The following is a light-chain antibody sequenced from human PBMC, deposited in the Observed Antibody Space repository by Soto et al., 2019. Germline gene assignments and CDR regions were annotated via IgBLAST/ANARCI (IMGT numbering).Light chain of an antibody. V-gene: IGKV3-20*01. J-gene: IGKJ2*01. CDR1: QSVSSSH. CDR3: QQYGSSPPYT. CDR2: GAS. Sequence: EIVLTQSPGTLSLSPGERATLSCRASQSVSSSHLAWYQQKPGKAPRLLIYGASSRATGIPDRFSGSGSGTDFTLTISTLEPEDFAVYYCQQYGSSPPYTFGQGTKLEIK.